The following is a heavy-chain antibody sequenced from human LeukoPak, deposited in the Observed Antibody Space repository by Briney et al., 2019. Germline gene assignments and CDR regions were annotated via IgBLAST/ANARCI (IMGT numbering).Heavy chain of an antibody. J-gene: IGHJ4*02. D-gene: IGHD6-19*01. V-gene: IGHV3-48*03. CDR3: AREGIAVAVDY. Sequence: PGGSLRLSCAASGFTFSSYEMNWVRQAPGKGLEWVSYISSSGSTIYYADSVKGRFTISRDNAKNSLYLQMNSLRAEDTVVYYCAREGIAVAVDYWGQGTLVTVSS. CDR2: ISSSGSTI. CDR1: GFTFSSYE.